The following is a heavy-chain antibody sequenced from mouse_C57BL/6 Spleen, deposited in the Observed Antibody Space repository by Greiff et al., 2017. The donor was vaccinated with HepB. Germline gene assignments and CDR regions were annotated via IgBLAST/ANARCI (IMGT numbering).Heavy chain of an antibody. CDR3: ATVVERNAMDY. D-gene: IGHD1-1*01. CDR2: IDPANGKT. J-gene: IGHJ4*01. V-gene: IGHV14-3*01. Sequence: VKLQQSMPELLRPGASVKFSCTAPGFNIKNTYMHWVKRRPEQGLEWIGRIDPANGKTKYARKFQGKATITADTSSNTAYLQLSSLTSEYTAIYYCATVVERNAMDYWGQGTSVTVSS. CDR1: GFNIKNTY.